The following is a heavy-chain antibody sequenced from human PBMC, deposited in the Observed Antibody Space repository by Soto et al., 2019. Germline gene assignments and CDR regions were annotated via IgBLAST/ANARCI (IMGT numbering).Heavy chain of an antibody. CDR1: GFTFSSYA. CDR3: AKDWTVITTSYFDY. Sequence: VGSLRLSCAASGFTFSSYAMSWVRQAPGKGLEWVSAISGSGGSTYYADSVKGRFTISRDNSKNTLYLQMNSLRAEDTAVYYCAKDWTVITTSYFDYWGQGTLVTAPQ. CDR2: ISGSGGST. J-gene: IGHJ4*02. V-gene: IGHV3-23*01. D-gene: IGHD3-22*01.